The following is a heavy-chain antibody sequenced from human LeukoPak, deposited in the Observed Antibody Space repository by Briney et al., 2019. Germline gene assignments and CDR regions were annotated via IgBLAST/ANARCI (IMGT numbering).Heavy chain of an antibody. CDR3: ARDCGGGSCYGPYDAFDI. D-gene: IGHD2-15*01. CDR1: GFTFSIYA. CDR2: IGGSGGTT. V-gene: IGHV3-23*01. Sequence: GGSLRLSCAASGFTFSIYAMSWVRQAPGKGLEWVSGIGGSGGTTYYADSVKGRFTLSRDNSKNSLYLQMNSLRAEDTAVYYCARDCGGGSCYGPYDAFDIWGQGTMVTVSS. J-gene: IGHJ3*02.